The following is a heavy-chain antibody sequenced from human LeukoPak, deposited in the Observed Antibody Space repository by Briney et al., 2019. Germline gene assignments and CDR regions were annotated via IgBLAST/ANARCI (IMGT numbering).Heavy chain of an antibody. CDR2: IYHSGST. Sequence: PSETLSLTCAVSGGSISSSNWWSWVRQPPGKGLEWIGEIYHSGSTNYNPSLKSRVTISVDTSKNQFSLKLSSVTAADTAVYYCARDRPGIAVAGHRGGWFDPWGQGTLVTVSS. V-gene: IGHV4-4*02. CDR1: GGSISSSNW. J-gene: IGHJ5*02. CDR3: ARDRPGIAVAGHRGGWFDP. D-gene: IGHD6-19*01.